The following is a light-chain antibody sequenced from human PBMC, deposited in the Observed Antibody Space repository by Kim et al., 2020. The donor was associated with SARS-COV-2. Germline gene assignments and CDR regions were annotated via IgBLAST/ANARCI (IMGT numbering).Light chain of an antibody. CDR1: QSISSW. CDR3: QQYNSYPWT. J-gene: IGKJ1*01. V-gene: IGKV1-5*01. Sequence: ASVGYRVTITCRASQSISSWLAWYQQKQGKAPKLLIYDASSLESGVPSRFSGSGSGTEFTLTISSMQPDDFATYYCQQYNSYPWTFGQGTKVDIK. CDR2: DAS.